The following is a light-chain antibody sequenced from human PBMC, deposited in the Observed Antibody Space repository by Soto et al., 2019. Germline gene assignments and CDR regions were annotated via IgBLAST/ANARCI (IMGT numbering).Light chain of an antibody. CDR1: QSISGW. CDR3: QQYNTYSRT. Sequence: IQMTQSPSTLSASVGDRVSITCRASQSISGWLAWYQQKPGKAPKLXIYDASTLESGVPSRFSVIVSGTELTLTISSLQPDDGATYDGQQYNTYSRTFGQGTKVDIK. CDR2: DAS. J-gene: IGKJ1*01. V-gene: IGKV1-5*01.